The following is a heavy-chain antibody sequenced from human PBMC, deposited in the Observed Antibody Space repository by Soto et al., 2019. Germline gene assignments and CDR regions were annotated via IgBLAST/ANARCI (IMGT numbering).Heavy chain of an antibody. CDR1: GFAFNNYG. Sequence: GSLRLSCTVSGFAFNNYGINWVRQAPGKGLEWVSSISKSDYTYYSDSVKGRFAISRDNAKSSVSLQMNTLRVEDTAVYYCAREDSIIIPAVSDFWGQGALVTVSS. D-gene: IGHD2-2*01. CDR3: AREDSIIIPAVSDF. CDR2: ISKSDYT. V-gene: IGHV3-21*01. J-gene: IGHJ4*02.